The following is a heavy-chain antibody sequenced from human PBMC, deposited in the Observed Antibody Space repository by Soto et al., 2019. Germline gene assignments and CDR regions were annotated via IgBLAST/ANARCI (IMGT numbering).Heavy chain of an antibody. Sequence: QVQMVESGGGLVQPGRSLRLSCAASRLTLSNYVMHWVRQAPGKGLEWVAGISYDGRNTYYADSVTGLFSISRDNANNTLFLQMHSLRPEDTAVYYCAGGDYYYALDVWGQGTTVTVSS. CDR1: RLTLSNYV. CDR3: AGGDYYYALDV. CDR2: ISYDGRNT. V-gene: IGHV3-30*04. J-gene: IGHJ6*02.